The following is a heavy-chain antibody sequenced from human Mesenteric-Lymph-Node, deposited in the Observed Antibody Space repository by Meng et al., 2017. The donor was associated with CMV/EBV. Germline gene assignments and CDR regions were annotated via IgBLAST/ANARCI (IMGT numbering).Heavy chain of an antibody. CDR2: ISRSGSTI. V-gene: IGHV3-11*01. CDR3: ARDLVVPTATPFYGMDV. J-gene: IGHJ6*02. D-gene: IGHD2-2*01. CDR1: GFTFSDYY. Sequence: GGSLRLSCAASGFTFSDYYMNWIRQAPGEGLEWVSYISRSGSTIYYADSVKGRFTISRDNAKNSLYLQMNSLRADDMAVYYCARDLVVPTATPFYGMDVWGQGTTVTVSS.